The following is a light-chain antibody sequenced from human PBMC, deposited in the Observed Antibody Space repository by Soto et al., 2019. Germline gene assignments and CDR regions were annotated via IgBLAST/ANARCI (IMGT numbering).Light chain of an antibody. Sequence: HSPSTLSSSVGDRVTITCRASQSISSWLAWYQQKPGKAPKLLIYDASSLESGVPSRFSGSGSGTEFTLTISSLQPDDFATYYCQQYNSYSPYTFGQGTRLEIK. CDR2: DAS. CDR3: QQYNSYSPYT. CDR1: QSISSW. V-gene: IGKV1-5*01. J-gene: IGKJ5*01.